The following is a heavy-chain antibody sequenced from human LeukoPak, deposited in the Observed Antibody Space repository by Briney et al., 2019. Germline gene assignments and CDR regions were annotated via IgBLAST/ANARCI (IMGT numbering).Heavy chain of an antibody. Sequence: ASVKVSCKASGYTFTGYYMHWVRQAPGQGLEWMGWINPNSGGTNYAQKFQGRVTMTRDTPISTAYMELSRLRSDDTAVYYCARVAPYDILTGEFDYWGQGTLVTVSS. CDR1: GYTFTGYY. CDR2: INPNSGGT. CDR3: ARVAPYDILTGEFDY. D-gene: IGHD3-9*01. J-gene: IGHJ4*02. V-gene: IGHV1-2*02.